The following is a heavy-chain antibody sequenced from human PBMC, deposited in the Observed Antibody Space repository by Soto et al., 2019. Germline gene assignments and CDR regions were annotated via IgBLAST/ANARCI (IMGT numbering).Heavy chain of an antibody. J-gene: IGHJ4*02. CDR2: ISSSTSHT. Sequence: QVQLVESGGGLVKPGGSLRLSCAVSGFTFSDYYMTWIRQAPGKGLEWVSYISSSTSHTNYADSVKGRFTISRDNAKKSLFLQMISMGAEDTAVYYCARGRGAAADYFDFWGQGTLVTVSS. CDR3: ARGRGAAADYFDF. D-gene: IGHD2-2*01. CDR1: GFTFSDYY. V-gene: IGHV3-11*05.